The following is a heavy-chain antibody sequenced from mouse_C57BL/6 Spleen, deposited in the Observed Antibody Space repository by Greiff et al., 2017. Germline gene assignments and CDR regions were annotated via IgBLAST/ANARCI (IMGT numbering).Heavy chain of an antibody. CDR1: GYTFTSYW. J-gene: IGHJ4*01. Sequence: QVQLQQPGAELVKPGASVKMSCKASGYTFTSYWITWVKQSPGQGLEWIGDIYPGSGSTNYNEKFKSKTTLTVDTSSSTAYVQLSSLTSEDSAIYYCARYIGTYYDKEYWGKGTSVTGSS. V-gene: IGHV1-55*01. D-gene: IGHD2-14*01. CDR2: IYPGSGST. CDR3: ARYIGTYYDKEY.